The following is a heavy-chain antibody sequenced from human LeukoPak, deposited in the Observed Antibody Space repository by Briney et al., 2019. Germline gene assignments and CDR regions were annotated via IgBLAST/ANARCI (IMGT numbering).Heavy chain of an antibody. V-gene: IGHV4-59*01. D-gene: IGHD6-6*01. J-gene: IGHJ6*03. CDR2: IYYSGST. Sequence: SETLSLTCTVSGGSISTYYWSWIRQPPGKGLEWIAEIYYSGSTNYNPSLKSRVTISVDTSKNQFSLKLSSVTAADTAVYYCAREVGSSSSTYYYHYYMDVWGKGTTVTVSS. CDR3: AREVGSSSSTYYYHYYMDV. CDR1: GGSISTYY.